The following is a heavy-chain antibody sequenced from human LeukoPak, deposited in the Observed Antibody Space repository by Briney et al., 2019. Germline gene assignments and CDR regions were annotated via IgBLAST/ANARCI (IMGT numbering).Heavy chain of an antibody. J-gene: IGHJ4*02. Sequence: ASVKVSCKASGYTFTGYYMHWVRQAPGQGLEWMGWINPNSGGTNYAQKFQGRVTMTRDTSISTAYMELSRLRSDDTAVYYCARPGEYYDSNGPPRVWGQGTLVTVSS. CDR2: INPNSGGT. D-gene: IGHD3-22*01. V-gene: IGHV1-2*02. CDR3: ARPGEYYDSNGPPRV. CDR1: GYTFTGYY.